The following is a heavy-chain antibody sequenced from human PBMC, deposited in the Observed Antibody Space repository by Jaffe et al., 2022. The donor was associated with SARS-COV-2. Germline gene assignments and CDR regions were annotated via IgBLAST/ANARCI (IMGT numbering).Heavy chain of an antibody. D-gene: IGHD2-8*02. CDR1: GASVTSSRYY. CDR3: ARHECTGGSCSRNGVYYAMDV. Sequence: QVQLQESGPGLVKPSETLSLTCTVSGASVTSSRYYWGWIRQPPGKGLEWVGSTLYSGSAYYNPSLKSRMTISLDTSKNHFSLKLTPVTAADTAVYYCARHECTGGSCSRNGVYYAMDVWGQGTTVTVSS. CDR2: TLYSGSA. V-gene: IGHV4-39*01. J-gene: IGHJ6*02.